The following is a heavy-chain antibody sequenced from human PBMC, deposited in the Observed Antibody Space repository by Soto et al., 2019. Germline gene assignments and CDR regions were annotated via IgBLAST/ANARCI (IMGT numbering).Heavy chain of an antibody. Sequence: SETLSLTCTVSGGSISSDSYYWGWIRQSPEKGLEWIASISYSGSTYYNPTLKSRVAISLDTSKNQFSLSLNFVTAADTAVYYCARGRGYSYGLDPWGQGSLVT. J-gene: IGHJ5*02. CDR1: GGSISSDSYY. V-gene: IGHV4-39*07. CDR2: ISYSGST. CDR3: ARGRGYSYGLDP. D-gene: IGHD5-18*01.